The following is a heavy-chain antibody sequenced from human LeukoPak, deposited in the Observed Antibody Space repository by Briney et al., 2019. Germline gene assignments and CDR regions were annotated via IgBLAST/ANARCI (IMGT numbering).Heavy chain of an antibody. V-gene: IGHV3-23*01. CDR2: IRDSGSST. Sequence: GGSLRLSCAASGSTFSSYAMSWVRQAPGKGLEWVSAIRDSGSSTHYADSVKGRFTTSRDNSKNTLFLQMNSLRAEDTAIYYCAKYGPQDSGSSHFDYWGQGALVTVSS. J-gene: IGHJ4*02. D-gene: IGHD1-26*01. CDR3: AKYGPQDSGSSHFDY. CDR1: GSTFSSYA.